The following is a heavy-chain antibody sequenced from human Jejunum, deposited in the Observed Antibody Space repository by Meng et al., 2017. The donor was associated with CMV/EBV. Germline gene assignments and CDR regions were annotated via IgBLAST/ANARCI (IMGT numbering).Heavy chain of an antibody. V-gene: IGHV1-69*05. D-gene: IGHD3-16*01. CDR3: ARSHSLGGSRPFDY. CDR1: RCTYRGCG. J-gene: IGHJ4*02. Sequence: APRCTYRGCGARWVRLDPGPSIERMGGIITNFETPNYTQKFTGRVTITTDESAYTAFLDLNSLKSEDTAVYYCARSHSLGGSRPFDYWGQGTLVTVSS. CDR2: IITNFETP.